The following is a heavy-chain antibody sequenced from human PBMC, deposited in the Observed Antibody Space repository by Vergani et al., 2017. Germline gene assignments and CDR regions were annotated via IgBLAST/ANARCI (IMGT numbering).Heavy chain of an antibody. V-gene: IGHV3-30*03. CDR2: ISYDGDRR. CDR3: SRGRGYSFGYSDY. Sequence: QVHLVESGGGVAQPGRSLTLSCVASGFSFRGHGMHWVRQAPGKGLEWVAMISYDGDRRDYGDFAKGRFTISRDDSKRLAYLQLSGLKTEDTAVYFCSRGRGYSFGYSDYWGQGTLVTVSS. J-gene: IGHJ4*02. CDR1: GFSFRGHG. D-gene: IGHD5-18*01.